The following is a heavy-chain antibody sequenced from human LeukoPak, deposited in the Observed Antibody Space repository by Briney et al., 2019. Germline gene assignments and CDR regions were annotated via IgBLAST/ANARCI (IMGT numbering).Heavy chain of an antibody. Sequence: GASVKVSCKASGYTFTSYYMHWVRQAPGQGLEWMGRINPNSGGTNYAQKFQGRVTMTRDTSISTAYMELSRLRSDDTAVYYCAGGYSGSYFAAPDYWGQGTLVTVSS. J-gene: IGHJ4*02. CDR1: GYTFTSYY. CDR3: AGGYSGSYFAAPDY. D-gene: IGHD1-26*01. CDR2: INPNSGGT. V-gene: IGHV1-2*06.